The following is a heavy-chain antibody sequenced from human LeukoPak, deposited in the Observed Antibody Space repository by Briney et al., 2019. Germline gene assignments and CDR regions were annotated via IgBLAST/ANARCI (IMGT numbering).Heavy chain of an antibody. D-gene: IGHD5-12*01. CDR2: ISAYNGNT. Sequence: ASVKVSCKASGYTFTRYGISWVRQAPGQGLEWMGWISAYNGNTNYAQKVQGRVTMTTDTSTSTAYMELRSLRSDDTAVYYCARDDSVATVSCFDYWGQGTLVTVSS. V-gene: IGHV1-18*01. J-gene: IGHJ4*02. CDR1: GYTFTRYG. CDR3: ARDDSVATVSCFDY.